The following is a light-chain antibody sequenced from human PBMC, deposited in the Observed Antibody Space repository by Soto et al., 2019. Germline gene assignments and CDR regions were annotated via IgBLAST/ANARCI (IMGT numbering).Light chain of an antibody. CDR1: QSINTW. CDR3: QQYNSYSQT. J-gene: IGKJ1*01. Sequence: DIQMTQSPSTLSASVGDRVTITCRASQSINTWLAWYQQKPGKAPKLLISKASTLESGVPSRFSGRGSGTEFTLTISSLQPDDFATYYCQQYNSYSQTFGQGTKVEIK. CDR2: KAS. V-gene: IGKV1-5*03.